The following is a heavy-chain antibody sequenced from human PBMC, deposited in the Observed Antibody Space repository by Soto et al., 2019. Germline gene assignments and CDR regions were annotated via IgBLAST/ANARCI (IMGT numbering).Heavy chain of an antibody. D-gene: IGHD6-19*01. Sequence: KQSPTLSLTCAISGDSVSSNSAAWNWIRQSPSRGLEWLGRTYYRSKWYNDYAVSVKSRITINPDTSKNQFSLQLNSVTPEDTAVYYCARDKGYSSGWVQVGRNWFDPWGQGTLVTVSS. J-gene: IGHJ5*02. CDR1: GDSVSSNSAA. V-gene: IGHV6-1*01. CDR3: ARDKGYSSGWVQVGRNWFDP. CDR2: TYYRSKWYN.